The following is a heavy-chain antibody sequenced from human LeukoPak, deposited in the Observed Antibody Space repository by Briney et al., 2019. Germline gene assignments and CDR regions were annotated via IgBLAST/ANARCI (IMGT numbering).Heavy chain of an antibody. D-gene: IGHD5-18*01. CDR1: GYSFTSYW. V-gene: IGHV5-51*01. J-gene: IGHJ4*02. CDR2: IFPGDSDT. Sequence: GESLKISCKGSGYSFTSYWIGWVRQMPRKSPESIGIIFPGDSDTRYSPSFQGQVTISADKSISTAYLQWSSLKASDTAMYYCARLVGRGYSYKYYFDYWGQGTLVTVSS. CDR3: ARLVGRGYSYKYYFDY.